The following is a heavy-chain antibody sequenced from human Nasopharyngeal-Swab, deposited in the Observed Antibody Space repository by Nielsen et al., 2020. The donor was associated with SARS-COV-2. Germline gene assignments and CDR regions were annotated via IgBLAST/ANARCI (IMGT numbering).Heavy chain of an antibody. J-gene: IGHJ6*02. CDR1: GYTFTSYA. V-gene: IGHV7-4-1*02. CDR2: INTNTGNP. Sequence: ASVKASCKASGYTFTSYAMIWVRQAPGQGLEWMGWINTNTGNPTYAQGFTGRFVFSLDTSVSTAYLQISSLKAEDTAVYYCAREAAAGIVYGMDVWGQGTTVTVSS. CDR3: AREAAAGIVYGMDV. D-gene: IGHD6-13*01.